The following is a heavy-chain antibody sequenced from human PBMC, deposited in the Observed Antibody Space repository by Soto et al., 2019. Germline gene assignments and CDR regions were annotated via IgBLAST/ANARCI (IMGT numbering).Heavy chain of an antibody. CDR3: ARDSSGWYVSSWFDR. CDR1: GYTFTSYG. CDR2: ISAYNGNT. D-gene: IGHD6-19*01. Sequence: GASVKLSCKASGYTFTSYGISWVRQAPGQGLEWMGWISAYNGNTNYAQKLQGRVTMTTDTSTSTAYMELRSLRSDDTAVYYCARDSSGWYVSSWFDRWGQGTLVTVFS. J-gene: IGHJ5*02. V-gene: IGHV1-18*01.